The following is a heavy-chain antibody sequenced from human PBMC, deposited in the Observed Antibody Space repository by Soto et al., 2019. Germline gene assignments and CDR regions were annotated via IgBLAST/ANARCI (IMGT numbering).Heavy chain of an antibody. Sequence: EVQLLQSGGGLVQPGGSLRLSCTASGFIYSIYAMAWVRQAPGKGLEWVSAISGSGGGTYYADSVKGRFTISRDNSTNTVYLQMTNLRAEDTAVYYCAKEIAVAVATPPEYWGQGTLVTVSS. V-gene: IGHV3-23*01. CDR1: GFIYSIYA. J-gene: IGHJ4*02. CDR3: AKEIAVAVATPPEY. CDR2: ISGSGGGT. D-gene: IGHD5-12*01.